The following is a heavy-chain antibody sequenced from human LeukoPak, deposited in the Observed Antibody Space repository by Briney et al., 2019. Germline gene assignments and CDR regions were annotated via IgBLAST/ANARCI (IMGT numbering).Heavy chain of an antibody. J-gene: IGHJ3*02. D-gene: IGHD3-22*01. CDR2: INHSGST. Sequence: KTSETLSLTCAVYGGSFSPYYWSWIRQLPGKGLEWIGEINHSGSTNYNPSLKSRVTISVDTSKNQFSLRLSSVTAADTAVYYCARRTEATSYYYDSSGYYHDAFDIWGQGTMVTVSS. V-gene: IGHV4-34*01. CDR3: ARRTEATSYYYDSSGYYHDAFDI. CDR1: GGSFSPYY.